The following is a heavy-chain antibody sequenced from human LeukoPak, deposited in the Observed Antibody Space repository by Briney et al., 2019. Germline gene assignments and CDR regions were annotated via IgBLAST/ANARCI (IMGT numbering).Heavy chain of an antibody. CDR3: VRELSGSGNVYYFDH. CDR1: GFTFTSFS. Sequence: GGSLRLSCAAPGFTFTSFSFNWVRQAPGKGLEWVSSINTRSSYIWYADSVKGRFTISRDNAQNSLYLQMNSLRVEDTAVYYCVRELSGSGNVYYFDHWGQGTLVTVSS. V-gene: IGHV3-21*01. J-gene: IGHJ4*02. D-gene: IGHD6-19*01. CDR2: INTRSSYI.